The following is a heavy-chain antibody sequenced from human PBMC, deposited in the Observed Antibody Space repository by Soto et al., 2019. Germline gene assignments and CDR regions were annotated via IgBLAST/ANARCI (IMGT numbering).Heavy chain of an antibody. V-gene: IGHV4-59*01. Sequence: QVQLQESGPGLVKPSETLSLTCAVSGGSITSYYWSWVRQPPGKGLEWIGYIYYSGSTNYNPSLKNRVTISXXTXKXXFALKLSSVTAADTAVYYCARSRYGAITNPYYFDYWGQGTLVTVSS. CDR3: ARSRYGAITNPYYFDY. CDR1: GGSITSYY. J-gene: IGHJ4*02. D-gene: IGHD4-17*01. CDR2: IYYSGST.